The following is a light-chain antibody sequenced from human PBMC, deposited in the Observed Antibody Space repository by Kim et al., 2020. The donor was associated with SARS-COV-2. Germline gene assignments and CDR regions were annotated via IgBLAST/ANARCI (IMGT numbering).Light chain of an antibody. J-gene: IGLJ2*01. Sequence: AQGQTARIARGGNNIGSKSVHCYQQKPGQAPVLVIYYDSDRPSGIPERFSGSNSGNTATLTISRVEAGDEADYYCQVWDSSSDHVVFGGGTQLTVL. V-gene: IGLV3-21*04. CDR1: NIGSKS. CDR3: QVWDSSSDHVV. CDR2: YDS.